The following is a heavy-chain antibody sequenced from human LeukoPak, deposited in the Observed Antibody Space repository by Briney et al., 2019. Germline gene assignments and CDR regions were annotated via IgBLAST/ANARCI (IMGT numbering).Heavy chain of an antibody. CDR1: GYTFTGYY. D-gene: IGHD6-19*01. V-gene: IGHV1-2*02. CDR3: ARDYIAVAGTIFYYYYYMDV. J-gene: IGHJ6*03. CDR2: INPNSGGT. Sequence: PCASVKVSCKASGYTFTGYYMHWVRQAPGQGLEWMGWINPNSGGTNYAQKFQGRVTMTRDTSISTAYMELSRLRSDDTAVYYCARDYIAVAGTIFYYYYYMDVWGKGTTVTISS.